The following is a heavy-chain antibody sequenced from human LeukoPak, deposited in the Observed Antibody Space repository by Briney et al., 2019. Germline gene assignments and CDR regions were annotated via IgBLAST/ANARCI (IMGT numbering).Heavy chain of an antibody. V-gene: IGHV3-23*01. CDR3: ARTSGYSYGYEFDY. Sequence: PGGSLRLSCAASGFTFSSYAMSWVRQAPGKGLEWVSTISGSGGSTYYADSVKGRFTISRDNSKNTLSLQMSSLRAEDTAVYYCARTSGYSYGYEFDYWGQGTLVTVSS. CDR2: ISGSGGST. CDR1: GFTFSSYA. J-gene: IGHJ4*02. D-gene: IGHD5-18*01.